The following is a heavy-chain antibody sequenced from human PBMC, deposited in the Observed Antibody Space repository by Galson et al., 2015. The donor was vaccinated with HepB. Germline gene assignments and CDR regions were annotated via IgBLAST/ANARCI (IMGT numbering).Heavy chain of an antibody. CDR3: ARPRRLAPYCSSTSCYGLYFDY. J-gene: IGHJ4*02. Sequence: SVKVSCKASGGTFSGYAISWVRQAPGQGLEWMGGIIPIFGTANYAQKFQGRVTLTADESTSTAYMELSSLRSEDTAEYYCARPRRLAPYCSSTSCYGLYFDYWGKGTRVTVSS. V-gene: IGHV1-69*13. CDR2: IIPIFGTA. D-gene: IGHD2-2*01. CDR1: GGTFSGYA.